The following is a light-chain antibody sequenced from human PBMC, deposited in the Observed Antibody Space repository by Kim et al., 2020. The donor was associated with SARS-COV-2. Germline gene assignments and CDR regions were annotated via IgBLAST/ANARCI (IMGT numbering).Light chain of an antibody. V-gene: IGLV9-49*02. CDR3: GADHGSGSNFVWV. Sequence: CTLSSGDSDYEGDWYQQRPGEGPRFVMRVGTGGIVGSKGDGIPDRFSVLGSGLNRYRSITNIHEEDESEYHCGADHGSGSNFVWVFGGGTQLTVL. CDR1: SGDSDYE. CDR2: VGTGGIVG. J-gene: IGLJ3*02.